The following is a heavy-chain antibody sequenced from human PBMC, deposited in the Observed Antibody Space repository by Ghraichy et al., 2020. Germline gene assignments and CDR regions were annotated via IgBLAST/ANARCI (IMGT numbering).Heavy chain of an antibody. J-gene: IGHJ4*02. V-gene: IGHV3-30*02. CDR1: GFTFSSYG. Sequence: GGSLRLSCAASGFTFSSYGMHWVRQAPGKGLEWVAFIRYDGSNKYYADSVKGRFTISRDNSKNTLYLQMNSLRAEDTAVYYCAKDWDIVVSPDHDFWLGTTDSNPDYWGQGTLVTVSS. CDR2: IRYDGSNK. CDR3: AKDWDIVVSPDHDFWLGTTDSNPDY. D-gene: IGHD2-2*01.